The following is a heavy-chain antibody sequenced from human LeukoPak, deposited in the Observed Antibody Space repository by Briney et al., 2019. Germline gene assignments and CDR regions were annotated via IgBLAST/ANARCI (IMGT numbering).Heavy chain of an antibody. CDR1: GGTFSSYA. J-gene: IGHJ4*02. CDR3: ARSSPHSLGYFDCSDY. V-gene: IGHV1-69*13. D-gene: IGHD3-9*01. Sequence: SVNVSCKASGGTFSSYAISWVRQAPGQGLEWMGGIIPIFGTANYAQKFQGRVTITADESTSTAYMELSSLRSEDTAVYYCARSSPHSLGYFDCSDYWGQGTLVTVSS. CDR2: IIPIFGTA.